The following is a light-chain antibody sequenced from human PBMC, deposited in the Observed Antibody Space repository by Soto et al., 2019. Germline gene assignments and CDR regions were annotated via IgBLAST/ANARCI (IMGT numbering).Light chain of an antibody. CDR3: QQYNSSPFT. V-gene: IGKV1-5*03. CDR1: QSISNW. CDR2: KAS. J-gene: IGKJ3*01. Sequence: DIQITQSPSTLSASVGDRVTITCRASQSISNWLAWYQQKPGKAPKPLIYKASTLQGGVPSRFSGSGSGTELTLTISSLQPDDFATYYCQQYNSSPFTFGPGTKVDIK.